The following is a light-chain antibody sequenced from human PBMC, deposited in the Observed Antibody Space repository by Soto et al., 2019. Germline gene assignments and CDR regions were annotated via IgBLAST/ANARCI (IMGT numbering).Light chain of an antibody. CDR1: QSVLYSSNNKNY. CDR2: WAS. V-gene: IGKV4-1*01. Sequence: DIVMTQSPDSLAVSLGERATINCKSSQSVLYSSNNKNYLAWYQQKPGQPPKLLIYWASTRESGVPDRFSGSGSGTDFTLTISSLQAEDVAVYYCQQYYSTPPLFGGGTKVDLK. CDR3: QQYYSTPPL. J-gene: IGKJ4*01.